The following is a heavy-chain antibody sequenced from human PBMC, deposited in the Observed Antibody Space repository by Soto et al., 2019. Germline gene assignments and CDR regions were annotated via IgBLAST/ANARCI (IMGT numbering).Heavy chain of an antibody. D-gene: IGHD6-19*01. Sequence: ASVKVSCKASGYTFTSYGMSWVRQAPGQGLEWMGWISAYNGNKKYAKKLQGRVTMTKDTSTRKDYMELRSLRSEETAVYYCARWSGWYDYWGQGTLVTVSS. V-gene: IGHV1-18*01. J-gene: IGHJ4*02. CDR3: ARWSGWYDY. CDR1: GYTFTSYG. CDR2: ISAYNGNK.